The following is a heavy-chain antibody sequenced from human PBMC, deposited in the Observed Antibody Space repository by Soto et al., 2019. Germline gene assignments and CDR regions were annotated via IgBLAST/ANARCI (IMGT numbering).Heavy chain of an antibody. V-gene: IGHV3-30-3*01. Sequence: QVQLVESGGGVVQPGRSLRLSCAASGFTFSSYAMHWVRQAPGKGLEWVAVISYDGSNKYYADSVKGRFTISRDNSKNTLYLQMNSLRAEDTAVYYCAGDLLPSGRVYYFDYWGQGTLVTVSS. J-gene: IGHJ4*02. CDR1: GFTFSSYA. D-gene: IGHD6-13*01. CDR3: AGDLLPSGRVYYFDY. CDR2: ISYDGSNK.